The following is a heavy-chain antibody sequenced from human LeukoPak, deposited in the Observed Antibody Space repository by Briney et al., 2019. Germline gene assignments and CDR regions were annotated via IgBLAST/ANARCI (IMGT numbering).Heavy chain of an antibody. D-gene: IGHD3-3*01. CDR1: GGSISSYY. CDR2: IYYSGST. J-gene: IGHJ5*02. CDR3: AMLRDFWSGYPPSGFDP. V-gene: IGHV4-59*01. Sequence: SETLSLTCTVSGGSISSYYWSWLRQPPGKGLEWIGYIYYSGSTNYNPSLKSRVTISVDTSKNQFSLKLSSVTAADTAVYYCAMLRDFWSGYPPSGFDPWGQGTLVTVSS.